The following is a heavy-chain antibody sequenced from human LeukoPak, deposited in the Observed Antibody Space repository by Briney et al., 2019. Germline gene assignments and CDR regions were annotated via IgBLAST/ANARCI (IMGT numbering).Heavy chain of an antibody. CDR1: GLTFSSYA. D-gene: IGHD1-26*01. CDR2: ISYDGSNK. J-gene: IGHJ4*02. CDR3: ARDRQWELLLYCFDY. V-gene: IGHV3-30-3*01. Sequence: PGGSLRLSCAASGLTFSSYAMHWVRQAPGKGLEWVAVISYDGSNKYYADSVKGRFTISRDNSKNTLYLQMNSLRAEDTAVYYCARDRQWELLLYCFDYWGQGTLVTVSS.